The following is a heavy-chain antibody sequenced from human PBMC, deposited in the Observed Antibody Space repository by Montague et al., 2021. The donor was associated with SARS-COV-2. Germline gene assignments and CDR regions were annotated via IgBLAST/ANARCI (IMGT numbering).Heavy chain of an antibody. Sequence: TLSLTCSVSGGSISSGGHYWSWIRQPAGKGLQWIGRMFPSGRTNYNPSLNSRVTISVDTSKNQFSLDVRSVTATDTATYFCARARVTTSVFDHWGHGILVTVSP. CDR3: ARARVTTSVFDH. J-gene: IGHJ4*01. D-gene: IGHD4-17*01. CDR2: MFPSGRT. CDR1: GGSISSGGHY. V-gene: IGHV4-61*02.